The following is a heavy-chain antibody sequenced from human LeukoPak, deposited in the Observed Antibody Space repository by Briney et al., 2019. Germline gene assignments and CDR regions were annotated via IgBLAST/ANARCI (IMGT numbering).Heavy chain of an antibody. Sequence: PSETLSLTCTVSGGSISSYYWSWIRQPAGKGLEWIGRIYTSGSTNYNPSLKSRVTMSVDTSKNQFSLKLSSVTAADTAVYYCARENSGYGQEVYYYYYMDVWGKGTTVTVSS. CDR2: IYTSGST. CDR1: GGSISSYY. D-gene: IGHD5-12*01. V-gene: IGHV4-4*07. CDR3: ARENSGYGQEVYYYYYMDV. J-gene: IGHJ6*03.